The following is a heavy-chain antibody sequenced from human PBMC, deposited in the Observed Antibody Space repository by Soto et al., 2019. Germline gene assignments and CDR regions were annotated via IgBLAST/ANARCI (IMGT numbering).Heavy chain of an antibody. CDR2: INAGNGNT. Sequence: ASVKVSCKASGYTFTSYAMHWVRQAPGQRLEWMGWINAGNGNTKYSQKFQGRVTITRDTSASTAYMELSSVTAADTAVYYCARHLIAAAGVDYWGQGTLVTVSS. CDR1: GYTFTSYA. D-gene: IGHD6-13*01. V-gene: IGHV1-3*01. CDR3: ARHLIAAAGVDY. J-gene: IGHJ4*02.